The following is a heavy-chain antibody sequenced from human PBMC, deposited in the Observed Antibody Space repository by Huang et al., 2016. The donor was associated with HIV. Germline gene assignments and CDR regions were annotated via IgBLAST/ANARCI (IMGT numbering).Heavy chain of an antibody. Sequence: QVQLVQSRAEVKKPGASVKVSCKVSEYTLTELSIHWVRQPPGKGLDWMGVFDPEIGETSYAQKFKGRVSMTEDTSTETAFMELSGLRPEDTAVYYCATGFDVFFDFWGQGTLVTVSS. CDR1: EYTLTELS. D-gene: IGHD3-9*01. CDR3: ATGFDVFFDF. V-gene: IGHV1-24*01. J-gene: IGHJ4*02. CDR2: FDPEIGET.